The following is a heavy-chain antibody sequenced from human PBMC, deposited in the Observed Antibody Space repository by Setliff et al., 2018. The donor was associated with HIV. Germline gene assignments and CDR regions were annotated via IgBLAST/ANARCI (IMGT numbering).Heavy chain of an antibody. CDR1: GYAFASYG. Sequence: ASVKVSCKASGYAFASYGLNWVRQVPGQGLEWMGWINTHSGNPTYAQAFTGRFVFSLDTSVSTAYPQISSLRAEDTAVYYCARFYDSGASYSDDAFDIWGQGTMVTVSS. J-gene: IGHJ3*02. D-gene: IGHD3-22*01. V-gene: IGHV7-4-1*02. CDR2: INTHSGNP. CDR3: ARFYDSGASYSDDAFDI.